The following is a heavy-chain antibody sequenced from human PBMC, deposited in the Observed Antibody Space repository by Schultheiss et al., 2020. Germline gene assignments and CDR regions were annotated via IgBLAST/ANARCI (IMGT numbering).Heavy chain of an antibody. CDR1: GGSFSGYY. CDR2: INHRGST. D-gene: IGHD6-13*01. V-gene: IGHV4-34*01. J-gene: IGHJ4*02. CDR3: SAAAARYFDY. Sequence: SETLSLTCAVYGGSFSGYYWSWIRQPPGKGLEWIGEINHRGSTNYNPSLKSRVTISVDKSKNQFSLKLSSVTAADTAVYYCSAAAARYFDYWGQGTLVTVSS.